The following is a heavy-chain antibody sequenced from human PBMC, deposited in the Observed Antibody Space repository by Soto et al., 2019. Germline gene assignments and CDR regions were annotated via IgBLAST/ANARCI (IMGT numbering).Heavy chain of an antibody. Sequence: QVQLQESGPGLVKPSETLSLTCTVSGGSISSYYWSWIRQPPGKGLEWIGYIYYSGSTNYNPSLKSRFTISVDTSKNQFSLKLSSVTAADTALYYCARLHSSSWYGAGWYFDLWGRGTLVTVSS. V-gene: IGHV4-59*08. J-gene: IGHJ2*01. CDR3: ARLHSSSWYGAGWYFDL. CDR2: IYYSGST. D-gene: IGHD6-13*01. CDR1: GGSISSYY.